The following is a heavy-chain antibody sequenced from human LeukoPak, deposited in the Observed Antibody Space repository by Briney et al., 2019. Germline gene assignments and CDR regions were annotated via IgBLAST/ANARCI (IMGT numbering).Heavy chain of an antibody. D-gene: IGHD1-26*01. CDR2: MNPNSGNT. J-gene: IGHJ6*03. Sequence: ASVKVSCEASGYTFTSYDINWVRQATGQGLEWMGWMNPNSGNTGYAQKFQGRVTITRNTSISTAYMELSSLRSEDTAVYYCARGVGRGLYYYYMDVWGKGTTVTVSS. V-gene: IGHV1-8*03. CDR3: ARGVGRGLYYYYMDV. CDR1: GYTFTSYD.